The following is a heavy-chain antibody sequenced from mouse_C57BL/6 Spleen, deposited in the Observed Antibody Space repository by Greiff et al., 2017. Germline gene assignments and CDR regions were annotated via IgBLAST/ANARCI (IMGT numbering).Heavy chain of an antibody. Sequence: EVQVVESGGGLVKPGGSLKLSCAASGFTFSDYGMHWVRQAPEKGLEWVAYISSGSSTIYYADPVQGRFTISSDNAKNTLFLQMTSLRSEDTAMYDCERRGGGASYYCDYWGQGTTLTVSS. V-gene: IGHV5-17*01. J-gene: IGHJ2*01. CDR2: ISSGSSTI. CDR3: ERRGGGASYYCDY. CDR1: GFTFSDYG. D-gene: IGHD6-1*01.